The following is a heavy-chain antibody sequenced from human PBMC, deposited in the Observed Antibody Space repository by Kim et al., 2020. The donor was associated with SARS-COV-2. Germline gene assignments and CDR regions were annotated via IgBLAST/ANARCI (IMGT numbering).Heavy chain of an antibody. CDR2: IYYSGST. CDR1: GGSISSYY. J-gene: IGHJ4*02. D-gene: IGHD3-3*01. V-gene: IGHV4-59*01. CDR3: ARVGWGNNFWSGYVFDY. Sequence: SETLSLTCTVSGGSISSYYWSWIRQPPGKGLEWIGYIYYSGSTNYNPSLKSRVTISVDTSKNQFSLKLSSVTAADTAVYYCARVGWGNNFWSGYVFDYWGQGTLVTVSS.